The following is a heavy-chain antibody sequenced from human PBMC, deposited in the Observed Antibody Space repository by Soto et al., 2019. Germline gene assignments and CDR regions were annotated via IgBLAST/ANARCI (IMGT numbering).Heavy chain of an antibody. Sequence: ASVKVSCKASGYTFTGYYMHWVRQAPGQGLEWMGWINPNSGGTNYAQKLQGRVTMTTDTSTSTAYMELRSLRSDDTAVYYCARGGWGYYGSGRIYYYYYMDVWGKGTTVTVSS. V-gene: IGHV1-2*02. J-gene: IGHJ6*03. CDR3: ARGGWGYYGSGRIYYYYYMDV. D-gene: IGHD3-10*01. CDR2: INPNSGGT. CDR1: GYTFTGYY.